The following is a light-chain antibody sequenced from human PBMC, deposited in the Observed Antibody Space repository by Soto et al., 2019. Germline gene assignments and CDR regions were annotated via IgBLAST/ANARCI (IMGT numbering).Light chain of an antibody. CDR1: SSNIGAGYD. CDR3: QSYDSSLNWV. CDR2: GKS. J-gene: IGLJ3*02. V-gene: IGLV1-40*01. Sequence: QSALTQPPSVSGAPGQRVTISCTGSSSNIGAGYDVHWYQQLPGTAPKLLIYGKSFRPSGVPDRFSGSKSGTSASLAIIGLQADDEADYYCQSYDSSLNWVFGGGTKLTVL.